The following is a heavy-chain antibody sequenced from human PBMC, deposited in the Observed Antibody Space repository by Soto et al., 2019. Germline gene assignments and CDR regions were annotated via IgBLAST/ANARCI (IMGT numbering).Heavy chain of an antibody. D-gene: IGHD4-17*01. CDR3: AREMTTVTTRYFQH. J-gene: IGHJ1*01. CDR2: IKQDGSEK. V-gene: IGHV3-7*01. Sequence: GGSLRLSCAASGFTFSSYWMSWVRQAPGKGLEWVANIKQDGSEKYYVDSVKGRFTISRDNAKNSLYLQMNSLRAEDTAVYYCAREMTTVTTRYFQHWGQGTLVTVSS. CDR1: GFTFSSYW.